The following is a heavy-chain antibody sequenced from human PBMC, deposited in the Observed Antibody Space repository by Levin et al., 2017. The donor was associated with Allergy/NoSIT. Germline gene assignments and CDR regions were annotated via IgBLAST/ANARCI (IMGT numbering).Heavy chain of an antibody. Sequence: ASVKVSCKTSGYTFTFYGISWVRQAPGQGLEWMGWISPYNGDTNYAQKLQGRVTDTSTSTAYMELRSLRSDDTAVYYCAREMAETAADTFDFWGQGTMVSVSS. J-gene: IGHJ3*01. D-gene: IGHD2-8*01. CDR2: ISPYNGDT. CDR1: GYTFTFYG. CDR3: AREMAETAADTFDF. V-gene: IGHV1-18*01.